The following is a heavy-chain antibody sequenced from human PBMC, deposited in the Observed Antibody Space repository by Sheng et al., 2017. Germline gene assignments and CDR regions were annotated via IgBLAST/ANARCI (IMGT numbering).Heavy chain of an antibody. J-gene: IGHJ6*02. D-gene: IGHD6-13*01. V-gene: IGHV3-33*01. Sequence: QVQLVESGGGVVQPGRSLRLSCAASGFTFSSYGMHWVRQAPGKGLEWVAVIWYDGSNKYYADSVKGRFTISRDNSKNTLYLQMNSLRAEDTAVYYCARGWSYSSSQLGMDVWDQGP. CDR1: GFTFSSYG. CDR2: IWYDGSNK. CDR3: ARGWSYSSSQLGMDV.